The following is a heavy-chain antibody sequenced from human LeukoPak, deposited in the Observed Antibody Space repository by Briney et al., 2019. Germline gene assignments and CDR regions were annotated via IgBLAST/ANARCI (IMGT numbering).Heavy chain of an antibody. CDR2: IYYSGST. CDR1: GGSISSGGYY. J-gene: IGHJ4*02. CDR3: AREGSNQLLWRGTFDY. V-gene: IGHV4-31*03. Sequence: SETLSLTCTVSGGSISSGGYYWSWIRQHPGKGLEWIVYIYYSGSTYYNPSLKSRVTISVDTSKNQFSLKLSSVTAADTAVYYCAREGSNQLLWRGTFDYWGQGTLVTVSS. D-gene: IGHD2-2*01.